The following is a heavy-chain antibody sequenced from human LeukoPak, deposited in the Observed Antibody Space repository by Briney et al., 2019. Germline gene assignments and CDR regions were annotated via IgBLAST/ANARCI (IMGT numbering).Heavy chain of an antibody. J-gene: IGHJ4*02. CDR3: ARTIVVVITSQFDY. V-gene: IGHV3-23*01. CDR2: ISGSGGST. Sequence: PGGSLRLSCAASGFTFSSYAMSWVRQAPGKGLEWVSAISGSGGSTYYADSVRGRFTISRDNSKNTLYLQMNSLRAEDTAVYYCARTIVVVITSQFDYWGQGTLVTVSS. CDR1: GFTFSSYA. D-gene: IGHD3-22*01.